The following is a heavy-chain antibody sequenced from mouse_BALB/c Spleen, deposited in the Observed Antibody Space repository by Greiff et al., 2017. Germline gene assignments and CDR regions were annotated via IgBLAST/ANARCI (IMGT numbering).Heavy chain of an antibody. CDR3: ARKFITTATFAY. J-gene: IGHJ3*01. CDR2: IWAGGST. CDR1: GFSLTSYG. D-gene: IGHD1-2*01. Sequence: QVQLQQSGPGLVAPSQSLSITCTVSGFSLTSYGVHWVRQPPGKGLEWLGVIWAGGSTNYNSALMSRLSISKDNSKSQVFLKMNSLQTDDTAMYYCARKFITTATFAYWGQGTLVTVSA. V-gene: IGHV2-9*02.